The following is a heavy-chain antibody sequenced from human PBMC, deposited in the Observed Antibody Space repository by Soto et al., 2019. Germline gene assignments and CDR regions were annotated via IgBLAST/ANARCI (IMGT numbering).Heavy chain of an antibody. V-gene: IGHV4-34*01. J-gene: IGHJ5*02. CDR1: GGSFSGYY. CDR3: ARSRAAAGTGWFDP. Sequence: PSETLSLTCAVYGGSFSGYYWSWIRQPPGKGLEWIGEINHSGSTNYNPSLKSRVTISVDTSKNQFSLKLSSVTAADTAVYYCARSRAAAGTGWFDPWGQGTLVTVSS. D-gene: IGHD6-13*01. CDR2: INHSGST.